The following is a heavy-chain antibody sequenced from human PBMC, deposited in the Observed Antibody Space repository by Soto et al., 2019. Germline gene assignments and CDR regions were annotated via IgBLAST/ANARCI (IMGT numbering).Heavy chain of an antibody. D-gene: IGHD4-17*01. CDR2: IYCSGST. CDR1: GGSINSGDYY. V-gene: IGHV4-30-4*01. CDR3: ASPGGDYGGQFDY. Sequence: SETLSLAGTVSGGSINSGDYYWSWIRQPPWKGLEWIGYIYCSGSTYYNPSLKSRVTLSVDTSKNQFSLKLSSVTAADTAVYYCASPGGDYGGQFDYWGQGTLVTVSS. J-gene: IGHJ4*02.